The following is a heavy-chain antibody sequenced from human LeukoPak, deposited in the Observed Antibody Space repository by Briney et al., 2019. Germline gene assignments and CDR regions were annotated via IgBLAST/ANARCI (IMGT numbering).Heavy chain of an antibody. CDR3: AIMTTVTYIDF. Sequence: GGSLRLSCTASGFTFSSYSMNWVRQAPGKGLEWVSSIITILGFIYYAHSVKGRFTIPRDNAKNSLYLQMNSLRSEDTAVYYCAIMTTVTYIDFWGQGTLVTVPS. D-gene: IGHD4-17*01. CDR2: IITILGFI. V-gene: IGHV3-21*01. CDR1: GFTFSSYS. J-gene: IGHJ4*02.